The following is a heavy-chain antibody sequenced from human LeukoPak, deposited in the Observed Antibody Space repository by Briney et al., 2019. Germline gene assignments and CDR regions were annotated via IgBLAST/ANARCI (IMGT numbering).Heavy chain of an antibody. Sequence: GGSLRLSCAASGFTFSSYAMSWVRQAPGKGLEWVSAISGSGGSTYYADSVKGRFTISRDNSKNTLYLQMNSLRAEDTAVYYCAKVNYGDYGHYMDVWGKGTTVTVSS. D-gene: IGHD4-17*01. CDR1: GFTFSSYA. CDR3: AKVNYGDYGHYMDV. V-gene: IGHV3-23*01. J-gene: IGHJ6*03. CDR2: ISGSGGST.